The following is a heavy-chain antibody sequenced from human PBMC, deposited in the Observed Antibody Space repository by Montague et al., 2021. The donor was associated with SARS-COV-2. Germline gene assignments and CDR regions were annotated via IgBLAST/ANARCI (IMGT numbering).Heavy chain of an antibody. Sequence: SRRLSCAASGFPFDDYAMHLFRQAPGKGLEWVSGISWNSGSIGYSDSVKGRFTISRDNAKNSLYLQMNSLRAEDTALYYCAKDIDGHSSTFDYWGQGTLVTVSS. D-gene: IGHD6-13*01. CDR3: AKDIDGHSSTFDY. V-gene: IGHV3-9*01. CDR2: ISWNSGSI. CDR1: GFPFDDYA. J-gene: IGHJ4*02.